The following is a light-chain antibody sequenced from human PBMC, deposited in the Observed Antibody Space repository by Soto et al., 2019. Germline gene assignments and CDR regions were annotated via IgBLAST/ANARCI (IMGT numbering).Light chain of an antibody. CDR3: QQYNNWPPST. J-gene: IGKJ1*01. CDR2: GAS. V-gene: IGKV3-20*01. Sequence: EIVLTHSPGTLSLSPGERATLSFSASQSVSSSYLAWYQQKPGQAPRLLIYGASSRATGIPDRFSGSVSGTEFTLTISSLQSEDFAVYYCQQYNNWPPSTFGQGTKVDIK. CDR1: QSVSSSY.